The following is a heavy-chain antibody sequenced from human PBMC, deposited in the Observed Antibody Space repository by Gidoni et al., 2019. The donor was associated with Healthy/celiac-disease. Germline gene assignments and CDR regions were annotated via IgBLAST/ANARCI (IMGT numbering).Heavy chain of an antibody. D-gene: IGHD3-3*01. V-gene: IGHV3-30*03. Sequence: QVQLVESGGGVVQPGRSLRLSCAASGFTFSSYGMPWVRQAPGKGLEWLAVISYDGSNKYYADSVKGRFTISRDNSKNTLYLQMNSLRAEDTAVYYCARAEWIIGAGYFDYWGQGTLVTVSS. CDR1: GFTFSSYG. J-gene: IGHJ4*02. CDR3: ARAEWIIGAGYFDY. CDR2: ISYDGSNK.